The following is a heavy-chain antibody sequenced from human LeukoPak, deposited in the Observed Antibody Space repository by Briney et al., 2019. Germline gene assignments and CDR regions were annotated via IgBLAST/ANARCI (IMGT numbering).Heavy chain of an antibody. J-gene: IGHJ4*02. D-gene: IGHD6-19*01. V-gene: IGHV4-59*08. CDR1: GGSISSYY. CDR3: VRLRPSGYSSGWYVDY. Sequence: PSETVSLTCTVSGGSISSYYWSWIRQPPGKGLEWIGYIYYSGSTNYNPSLKSRVTISVDTSKNQFSLKLSSVTAADTAVYYCVRLRPSGYSSGWYVDYWGQGTLVTVCS. CDR2: IYYSGST.